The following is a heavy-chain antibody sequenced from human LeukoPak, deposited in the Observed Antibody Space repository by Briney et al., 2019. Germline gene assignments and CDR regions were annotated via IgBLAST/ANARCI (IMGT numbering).Heavy chain of an antibody. CDR3: ARGVGITMVRGVINWFDP. Sequence: SETLSLTCTVSGGSISSYYWNWMRQPPGKGLEWIGYIYNSGSTNYNPSLKSRVTISVDTSKNQFSLRLSSVTAADTAVYYCARGVGITMVRGVINWFDPWGQGTLVTVSS. D-gene: IGHD3-10*01. J-gene: IGHJ5*02. V-gene: IGHV4-59*08. CDR1: GGSISSYY. CDR2: IYNSGST.